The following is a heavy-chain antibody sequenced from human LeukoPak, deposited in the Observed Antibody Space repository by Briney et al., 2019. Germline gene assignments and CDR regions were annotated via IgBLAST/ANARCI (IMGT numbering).Heavy chain of an antibody. CDR3: ARNLYYYDSSGYYYY. Sequence: GGSLRLSCVASGFTFSSHWISWVRQAPGKGLEWVANIKPDGSEKTYVDSVKGRFTISRDNAKNSAYLQMSSLRAEDTAVYYCARNLYYYDSSGYYYYWGQGTLVTVSS. J-gene: IGHJ4*02. CDR2: IKPDGSEK. D-gene: IGHD3-22*01. CDR1: GFTFSSHW. V-gene: IGHV3-7*01.